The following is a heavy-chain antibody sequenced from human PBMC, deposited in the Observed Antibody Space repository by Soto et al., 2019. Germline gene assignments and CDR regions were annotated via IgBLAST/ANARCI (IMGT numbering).Heavy chain of an antibody. CDR1: GFTFSSYS. J-gene: IGHJ6*02. CDR3: ARFKREGDLPYFDILTGYFYYYYGMDV. Sequence: PGGSLRLSCAASGFTFSSYSMNWVRQAPGKGLEWVSSISSSSSYIYYADSVKGRFTISRDNAKNSLYLQMNSLRAEDTAVYYCARFKREGDLPYFDILTGYFYYYYGMDVWGQGTTVTVSS. D-gene: IGHD3-9*01. CDR2: ISSSSSYI. V-gene: IGHV3-21*01.